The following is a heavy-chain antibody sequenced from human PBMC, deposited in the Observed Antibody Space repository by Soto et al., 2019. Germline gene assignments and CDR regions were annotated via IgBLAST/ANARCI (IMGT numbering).Heavy chain of an antibody. Sequence: GASVKVSCKGSGYSFTSYGSSWVRQAPGQGLEWMGWISAYNGKTNYAQKLQGRVTMTTDTSTSTAYMELRSRRSDDTAGYYCARVTIPLIPPYYCVRGSFPELAYWVKRTLVPVS. CDR1: GYSFTSYG. J-gene: IGHJ4*02. CDR2: ISAYNGKT. CDR3: ARVTIPLIPPYYCVRGSFPELAY. D-gene: IGHD3-10*02. V-gene: IGHV1-18*01.